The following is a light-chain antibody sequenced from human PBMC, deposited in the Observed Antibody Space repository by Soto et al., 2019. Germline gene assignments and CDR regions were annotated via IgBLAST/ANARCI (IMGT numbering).Light chain of an antibody. V-gene: IGLV2-11*01. Sequence: QSALTQPRSVSGSPGQSVTISCTGTSSDVGGYNYVSWYQQHPGKAPKLMIYDVSKRPSGVPDRFSGSKSGNTASLTISGLQAEDEADYYCCYYAGSYTCVFGGGTKLTVL. CDR1: SSDVGGYNY. J-gene: IGLJ3*02. CDR3: CYYAGSYTCV. CDR2: DVS.